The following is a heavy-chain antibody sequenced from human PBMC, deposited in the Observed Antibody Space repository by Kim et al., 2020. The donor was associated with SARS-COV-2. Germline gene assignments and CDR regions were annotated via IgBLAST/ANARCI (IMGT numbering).Heavy chain of an antibody. Sequence: GGSLILSCAASGFTFSSYGMHWVRQAPGKGLEWVAVISYDGSNKYYADSVKGRFTISRDNSKNTLYLQMNSLRAEDTAVYYCARDVGGWYFDYWGQGTLVTVSS. V-gene: IGHV3-33*05. J-gene: IGHJ4*02. D-gene: IGHD3-16*01. CDR2: ISYDGSNK. CDR3: ARDVGGWYFDY. CDR1: GFTFSSYG.